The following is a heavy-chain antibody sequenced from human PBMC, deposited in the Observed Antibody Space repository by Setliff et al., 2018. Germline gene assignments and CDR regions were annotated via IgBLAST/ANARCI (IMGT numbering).Heavy chain of an antibody. Sequence: WASVKVSCKASGYTFIGYSVHWVRQAPGQGLEWMGWINPNSGGTNYAQKFQGRVTMTRDTSISTAYMDLSRLTSVDTAVYYCARSPLPPPGPGYYYDNSYYYYMDVWGKGTTVNVS. J-gene: IGHJ6*03. CDR2: INPNSGGT. CDR1: GYTFIGYS. V-gene: IGHV1-2*02. D-gene: IGHD3-22*01. CDR3: ARSPLPPPGPGYYYDNSYYYYMDV.